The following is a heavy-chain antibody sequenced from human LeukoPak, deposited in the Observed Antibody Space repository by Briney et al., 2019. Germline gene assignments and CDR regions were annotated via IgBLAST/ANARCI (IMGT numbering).Heavy chain of an antibody. CDR2: ISSSSSYI. CDR3: ARDLRGYSNGPDY. Sequence: GGSLRLSCAASGFTFSSYSMNWVRQAPGKGLEWVSSISSSSSYIYYADSVKGRFTISRDNAKNSLYLQMNSLRAEDTAVYYCARDLRGYSNGPDYWGQGTLVTVSS. CDR1: GFTFSSYS. V-gene: IGHV3-21*01. J-gene: IGHJ4*02. D-gene: IGHD5-18*01.